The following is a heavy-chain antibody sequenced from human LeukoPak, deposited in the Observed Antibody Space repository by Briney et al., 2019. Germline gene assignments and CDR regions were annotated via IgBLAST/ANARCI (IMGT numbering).Heavy chain of an antibody. Sequence: GESLRISCKGSGYSFNTYWIAWVRQMPGKGLEWMGIIYPGDSDTRYSPSFQGQVPISADESISTAYLHWSGLKASDTAMYYCARQADYNVLTGYFKGHLDYWGQGTLVTVSS. CDR1: GYSFNTYW. CDR2: IYPGDSDT. CDR3: ARQADYNVLTGYFKGHLDY. V-gene: IGHV5-51*01. J-gene: IGHJ4*02. D-gene: IGHD3-9*01.